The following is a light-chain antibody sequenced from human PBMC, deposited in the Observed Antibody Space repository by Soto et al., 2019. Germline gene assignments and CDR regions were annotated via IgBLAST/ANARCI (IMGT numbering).Light chain of an antibody. J-gene: IGLJ2*01. V-gene: IGLV2-23*01. Sequence: QSALTQPASVSGSSGQSTTISCTGTSSDVGSYNLVSWHQQHPGKAPKLIIYEGDKRPSGVSNRFSGSKSGNTASLTISGLQAEDEADYYCCSYSYGSTLVFGGGTKVTVL. CDR3: CSYSYGSTLV. CDR2: EGD. CDR1: SSDVGSYNL.